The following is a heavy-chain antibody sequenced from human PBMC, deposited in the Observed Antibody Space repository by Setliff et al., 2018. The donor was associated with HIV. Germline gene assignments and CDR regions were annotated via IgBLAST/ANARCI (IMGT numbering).Heavy chain of an antibody. D-gene: IGHD6-13*01. V-gene: IGHV3-23*01. CDR2: ISGSGGTT. Sequence: GESLTISCAASGFTFSSYAMGWVRQAPGKGLEWVSSISGSGGTTYYADSVKGRFTISRDSSKNTLYLQMNSLRAEDTAIYYCAKAIRPAAAGTWLGPFDYWGQGTLVTVSS. J-gene: IGHJ4*02. CDR1: GFTFSSYA. CDR3: AKAIRPAAAGTWLGPFDY.